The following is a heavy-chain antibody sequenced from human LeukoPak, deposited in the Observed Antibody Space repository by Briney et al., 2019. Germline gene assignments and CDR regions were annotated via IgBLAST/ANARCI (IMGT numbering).Heavy chain of an antibody. V-gene: IGHV4-31*03. Sequence: SSETLSLTCTVSGGSISSGGYYWSWIRQHPGKGLEWIGYIYYSGSTYYNPSLKSRVTISVDTSKNQFSLKLSSVTAADTAVYYCARSYNYDSSGSNFDYWGQGTLVTVSS. CDR3: ARSYNYDSSGSNFDY. J-gene: IGHJ4*02. CDR1: GGSISSGGYY. D-gene: IGHD3-22*01. CDR2: IYYSGST.